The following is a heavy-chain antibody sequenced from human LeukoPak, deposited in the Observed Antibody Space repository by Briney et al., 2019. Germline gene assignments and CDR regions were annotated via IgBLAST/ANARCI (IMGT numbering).Heavy chain of an antibody. CDR2: INPNSGGT. V-gene: IGHV1-2*06. Sequence: GASVKVSCKASGYTFTGYYMHWVRQAPGQGLEWMGRINPNSGGTNYAQKFQGRVTMTRDTSISTAFMELSRLRSDDTAVFYCARAGVGATSNKLYYSFDYWGQGTLVTVSS. D-gene: IGHD1-26*01. J-gene: IGHJ4*02. CDR3: ARAGVGATSNKLYYSFDY. CDR1: GYTFTGYY.